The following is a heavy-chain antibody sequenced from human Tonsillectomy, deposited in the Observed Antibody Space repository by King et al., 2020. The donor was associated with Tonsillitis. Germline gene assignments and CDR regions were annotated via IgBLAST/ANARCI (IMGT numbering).Heavy chain of an antibody. D-gene: IGHD5-12*01. CDR2: IFHSGST. CDR1: GYSISSGYY. Sequence: QLQESGPGLVKPSETLSLTCTVSGYSISSGYYWGLIRQPPGKGLEWIGSIFHSGSTYYNPSLKSRVTISVDTSKNQFSLKLSSVTAADTAVYYCARSSYDIVTTMIDYWGQGTLVTVSS. CDR3: ARSSYDIVTTMIDY. J-gene: IGHJ4*02. V-gene: IGHV4-38-2*02.